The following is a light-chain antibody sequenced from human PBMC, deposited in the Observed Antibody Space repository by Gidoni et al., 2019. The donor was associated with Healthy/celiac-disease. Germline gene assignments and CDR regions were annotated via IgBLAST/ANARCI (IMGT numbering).Light chain of an antibody. CDR1: QSISSW. CDR2: KAS. CDR3: QQYNSYPWT. V-gene: IGKV1-5*03. Sequence: DIQMTQSPSTLSASVGDRVTITCRASQSISSWLAWYQQKPGKAPKLLIYKASSLESGVPSRFSGSGSGTEFTLPISSLQPADFATYYCQQYNSYPWTFGQGTKVEIK. J-gene: IGKJ1*01.